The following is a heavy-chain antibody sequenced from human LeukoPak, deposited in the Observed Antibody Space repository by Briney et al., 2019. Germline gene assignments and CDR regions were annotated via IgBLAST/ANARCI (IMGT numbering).Heavy chain of an antibody. D-gene: IGHD3-22*01. J-gene: IGHJ3*02. CDR2: IYYSGST. V-gene: IGHV4-59*12. Sequence: SETLSLTCTVSGGSISSYYWSWIRQPPGKGLEWIGYIYYSGSTNYNPSLKSRVTISVDTSKNQFSLKLSSVIAADTAVYYCARGSTRYYYDSSGYSRHDAFDIWGQGTMVTVSS. CDR1: GGSISSYY. CDR3: ARGSTRYYYDSSGYSRHDAFDI.